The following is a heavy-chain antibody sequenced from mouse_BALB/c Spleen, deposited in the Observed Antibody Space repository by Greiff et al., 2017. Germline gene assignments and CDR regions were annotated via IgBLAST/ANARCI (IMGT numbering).Heavy chain of an antibody. Sequence: EVQVVESGGGLVQPGGSRKLSCAASGFTFSSFGMHWVRQAPEKGLEWVAYISSGSSTIYYADTVKGRFTISRDNPKNTLFLQMTSLRSEDTAMYYCARDGSLYFDYWGQGTTLTVSS. CDR1: GFTFSSFG. V-gene: IGHV5-17*02. CDR3: ARDGSLYFDY. J-gene: IGHJ2*01. CDR2: ISSGSSTI. D-gene: IGHD2-3*01.